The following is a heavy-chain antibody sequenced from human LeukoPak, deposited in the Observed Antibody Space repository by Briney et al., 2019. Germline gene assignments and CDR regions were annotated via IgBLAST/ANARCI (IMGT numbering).Heavy chain of an antibody. V-gene: IGHV3-21*01. CDR2: ISSSGSYI. J-gene: IGHJ5*02. D-gene: IGHD6-19*01. Sequence: GGSLRLSCAASGFTFSSYAMSWVRQAPGKGLEWVSSISSSGSYIYHADSVRGRFTISRDNAKNSLYLQMNSLRAEDTAVYYCVRIAVAGDWFDPWGQGTLVTVSS. CDR3: VRIAVAGDWFDP. CDR1: GFTFSSYA.